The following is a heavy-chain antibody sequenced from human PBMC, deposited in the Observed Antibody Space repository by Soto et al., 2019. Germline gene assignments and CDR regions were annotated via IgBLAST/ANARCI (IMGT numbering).Heavy chain of an antibody. J-gene: IGHJ4*02. D-gene: IGHD3-10*01. CDR1: GLTFSSHA. CDR3: AKRDFSGSRRLGFDY. Sequence: GGSLRLSCAASGLTFSSHAMSWVRQAPGKGLEWVSGVSESGGYTIYADSVKGRFTISRDNSKNTLYLQMNSLRAEDTAVYYCAKRDFSGSRRLGFDYWGQGTLVTVSS. V-gene: IGHV3-23*01. CDR2: VSESGGYT.